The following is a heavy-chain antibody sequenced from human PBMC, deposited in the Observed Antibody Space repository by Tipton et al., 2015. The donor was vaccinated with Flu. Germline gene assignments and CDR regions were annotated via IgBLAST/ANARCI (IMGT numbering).Heavy chain of an antibody. CDR2: ISRSGSSI. J-gene: IGHJ6*02. Sequence: LGSHEMNWVRQAPGKGPEWVSYISRSGSSIYYADSVKGRFTISRDEGKNSLYLQMSSLRVGDTAIYYCARVGPVDGLWSGSLPYYFNFGMDAWGQGTTVIVS. CDR1: LGSHE. V-gene: IGHV3-48*03. CDR3: ARVGPVDGLWSGSLPYYFNFGMDA. D-gene: IGHD3-3*01.